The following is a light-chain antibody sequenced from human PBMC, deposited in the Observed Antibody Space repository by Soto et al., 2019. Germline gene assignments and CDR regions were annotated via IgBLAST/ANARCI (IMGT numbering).Light chain of an antibody. Sequence: DIQLTQSPCSLSASVTDRVTITCRASQAINNNLNWYQQKLGKAPELLIYRASTLQSGVPSRFSGTGSGTDFTLTISSLEHEDFGTYYCQQSYSTPYTFGQGTKVEIK. CDR3: QQSYSTPYT. V-gene: IGKV1-39*01. CDR1: QAINNN. CDR2: RAS. J-gene: IGKJ2*01.